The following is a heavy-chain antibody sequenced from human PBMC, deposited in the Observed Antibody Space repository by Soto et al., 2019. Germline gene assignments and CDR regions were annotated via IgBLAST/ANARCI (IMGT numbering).Heavy chain of an antibody. CDR2: INHSGVT. CDR1: GGSLSGDY. D-gene: IGHD2-21*02. J-gene: IGHJ4*02. Sequence: NPSETLSLTCAVYGGSLSGDYWTWIRQPPGKGPEWIGEINHSGVTNYNPSLKSRVTISVDTSKNEFSLKLSSVTAADTALYYCAKGGDWLDYWGQGTLVTVSS. V-gene: IGHV4-34*01. CDR3: AKGGDWLDY.